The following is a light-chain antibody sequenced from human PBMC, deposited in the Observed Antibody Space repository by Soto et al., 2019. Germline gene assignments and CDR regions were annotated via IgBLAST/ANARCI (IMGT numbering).Light chain of an antibody. CDR3: QQYNNWPPLT. CDR2: GAS. V-gene: IGKV3-15*01. Sequence: EIVMTQSPATLSVSPGERATLSCRASQSVSGNLAWYQQKPGQAPRLLFYGASTRATGIPARFSGSGSGTEFTLSISSLQSEDFALYYCQQYNNWPPLTFGGGTKVEIK. J-gene: IGKJ4*01. CDR1: QSVSGN.